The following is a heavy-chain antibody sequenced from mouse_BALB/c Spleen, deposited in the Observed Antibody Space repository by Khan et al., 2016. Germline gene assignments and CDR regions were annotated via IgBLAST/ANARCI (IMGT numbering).Heavy chain of an antibody. Sequence: VQLQESGPGLVAPSQSLSITCTVSGFSLTIYGIHWVRQPPGKGLEWLGIIWAGGSTNYNSALMSRLSISKDNSKSRVFLKMNSLQTDDTAMYYCARDSGSGLYYFDYWGQGTTLTVSS. D-gene: IGHD1-3*01. J-gene: IGHJ2*01. CDR1: GFSLTIYG. CDR3: ARDSGSGLYYFDY. CDR2: IWAGGST. V-gene: IGHV2-9*02.